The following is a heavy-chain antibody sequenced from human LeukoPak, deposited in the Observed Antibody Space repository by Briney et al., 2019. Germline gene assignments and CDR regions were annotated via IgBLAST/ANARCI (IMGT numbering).Heavy chain of an antibody. J-gene: IGHJ4*02. D-gene: IGHD2-15*01. CDR2: ISNSGSTI. CDR1: GFTFSSYI. Sequence: GGSLRLSCAASGFTFSSYIMNWVRHAPGKGLEWLSYISNSGSTIYYADSVKGRFSISRDNAKNSLWLQMSSLRAEDTAVYYCARGRGSCSGGTCYVDFWGQGTLVTVSS. CDR3: ARGRGSCSGGTCYVDF. V-gene: IGHV3-48*01.